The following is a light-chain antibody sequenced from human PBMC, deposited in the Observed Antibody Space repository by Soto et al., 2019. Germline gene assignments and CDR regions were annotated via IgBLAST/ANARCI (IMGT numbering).Light chain of an antibody. V-gene: IGLV2-14*01. Sequence: QSVLTQPASVSGSPGQSITISCTGASSDVGLYDFVSWYQQHPGKAPKLLIYEVTYRPSGVSSRFSGSKSGNTASLTISGLQAEDEADYYCNSYTRFSTYVFGTGTRSPS. CDR3: NSYTRFSTYV. CDR1: SSDVGLYDF. J-gene: IGLJ1*01. CDR2: EVT.